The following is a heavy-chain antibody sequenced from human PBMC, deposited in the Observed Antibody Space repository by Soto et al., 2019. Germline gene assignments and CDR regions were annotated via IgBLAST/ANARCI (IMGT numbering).Heavy chain of an antibody. D-gene: IGHD3-22*01. CDR1: GGSISSSSYY. CDR2: IYYSGST. V-gene: IGHV4-39*01. CDR3: ASTYYYDSSGYSTDEYIQH. J-gene: IGHJ1*01. Sequence: PSETLSLTCTVSGGSISSSSYYWGWIRQPPGKGLEWIGSIYYSGSTYYNPSLKSRVTISVDTSKNQFSLKLSSVTAADTAVYYCASTYYYDSSGYSTDEYIQHWGQGTLVTVSS.